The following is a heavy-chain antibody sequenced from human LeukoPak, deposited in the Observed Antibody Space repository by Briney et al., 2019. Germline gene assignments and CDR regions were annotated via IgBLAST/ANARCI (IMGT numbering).Heavy chain of an antibody. D-gene: IGHD3-16*01. Sequence: GGVIRSSRSWWGSIRQHTGKGLEWIGGIYYSGSTYYNPSLKSRVTISVDTSQKQISLKLSSVPVGTHPAYHCARRGLRSGASRLFDPWGQGTLVTVSS. CDR1: GGVIRSSRSW. CDR3: ARRGLRSGASRLFDP. CDR2: IYYSGST. V-gene: IGHV4-39*01. J-gene: IGHJ5*02.